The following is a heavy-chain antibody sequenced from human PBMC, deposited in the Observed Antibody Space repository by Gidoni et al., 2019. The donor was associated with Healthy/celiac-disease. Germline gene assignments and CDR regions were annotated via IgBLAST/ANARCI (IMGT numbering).Heavy chain of an antibody. CDR3: ARVYGDYNVGLGNWFDP. J-gene: IGHJ5*02. Sequence: EVQLVQSGAEVKKPGESLKLSCKGSGYRFTSYWIGWVRQMPGKGLEWMGIIYPGDSDTRYSPSFQGQVTISADKSISTAYLQWSSLKASDTAMYYCARVYGDYNVGLGNWFDPWGQGTLVTVSS. V-gene: IGHV5-51*01. CDR1: GYRFTSYW. D-gene: IGHD4-17*01. CDR2: IYPGDSDT.